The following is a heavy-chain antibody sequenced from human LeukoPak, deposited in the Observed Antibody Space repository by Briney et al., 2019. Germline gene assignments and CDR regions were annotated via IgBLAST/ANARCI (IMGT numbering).Heavy chain of an antibody. CDR3: ARETPLGSGYWPRFDY. V-gene: IGHV4-31*02. Sequence: GYXXXXIRQXPXKGLEXXXXXXYSGSTYYNPSLKSRVTISVDTSKNQFSLKLSSVTAADTAVYYCARETPLGSGYWPRFDYWGQGTLVTVSS. J-gene: IGHJ4*02. D-gene: IGHD3-3*01. CDR2: XXYSGST. CDR1: GYX.